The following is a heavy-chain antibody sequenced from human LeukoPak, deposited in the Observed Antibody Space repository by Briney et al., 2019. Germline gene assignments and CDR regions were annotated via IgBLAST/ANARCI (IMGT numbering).Heavy chain of an antibody. V-gene: IGHV3-30*02. J-gene: IGHJ6*03. CDR3: AKAAVATGYHYTYYMDV. Sequence: GGSLRLSCATSGFTFTNYGMHWVRQAPGKGLEWVAFIRYDETKEFYADSVKGRFTVSRDNSKSTLYLQVNSLRPKDTGVYCCAKAAVATGYHYTYYMDVWGKGTTVTIS. CDR2: IRYDETKE. D-gene: IGHD1-1*01. CDR1: GFTFTNYG.